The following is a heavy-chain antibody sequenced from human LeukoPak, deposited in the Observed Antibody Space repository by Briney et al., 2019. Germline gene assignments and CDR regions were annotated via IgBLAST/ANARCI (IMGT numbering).Heavy chain of an antibody. D-gene: IGHD6-19*01. Sequence: GGSLRLSCAASGFTFDDYAMHWVRQAPGKGLEWVSGISWNSGSIVYADSVKGRFTISRDNAKNSLYLQMNSLRAEDTALYYCAKDRGTYSSGWEFDYWGQGTLVTVSS. CDR2: ISWNSGSI. CDR1: GFTFDDYA. V-gene: IGHV3-9*01. CDR3: AKDRGTYSSGWEFDY. J-gene: IGHJ4*02.